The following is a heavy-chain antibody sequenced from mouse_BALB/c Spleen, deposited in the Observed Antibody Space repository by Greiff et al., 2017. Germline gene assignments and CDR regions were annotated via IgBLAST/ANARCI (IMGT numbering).Heavy chain of an antibody. CDR1: GFTFSNYW. Sequence: EVKLQESGGGLVQPGGSMKLSCVASGFTFSNYWMNWVRQSPEKGLEWVAEIRLKSNNYATHYAESVKGRFTISRDDSKSSVYLQMNNLRAEDTGIYYCTRRWSLDYWGQGTTLTVSS. CDR2: IRLKSNNYAT. D-gene: IGHD2-3*01. CDR3: TRRWSLDY. J-gene: IGHJ2*01. V-gene: IGHV6-6*02.